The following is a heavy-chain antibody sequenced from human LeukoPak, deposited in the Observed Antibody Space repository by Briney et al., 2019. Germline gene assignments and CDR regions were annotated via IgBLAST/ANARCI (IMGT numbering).Heavy chain of an antibody. V-gene: IGHV4-38-2*01. CDR2: IYHSGST. J-gene: IGHJ4*02. Sequence: PSETLSLTCAVSGYSISSGYYWGWIRQPPGKGLEWIGSIYHSGSTYYNPSLKSRVTISVDTSKNQFSLKLSSVTAADTAVYYCARHIIVVVPAARGPFDYWGQGTLVTVSS. CDR1: GYSISSGYY. D-gene: IGHD2-2*01. CDR3: ARHIIVVVPAARGPFDY.